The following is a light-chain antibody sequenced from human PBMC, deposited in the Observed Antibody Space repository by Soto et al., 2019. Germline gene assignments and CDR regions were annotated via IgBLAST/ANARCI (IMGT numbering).Light chain of an antibody. J-gene: IGKJ2*01. V-gene: IGKV3-15*01. Sequence: EIVLTQSPATLSVSPGEIATLYFSASQGVGSGLSWYQQKPGQAPRLLIYGASTRATGIPARFSGSGSGTEFTLTISSLQSEDYAVYYCQQYNNWPPYTFGQGTKVDIK. CDR2: GAS. CDR1: QGVGSG. CDR3: QQYNNWPPYT.